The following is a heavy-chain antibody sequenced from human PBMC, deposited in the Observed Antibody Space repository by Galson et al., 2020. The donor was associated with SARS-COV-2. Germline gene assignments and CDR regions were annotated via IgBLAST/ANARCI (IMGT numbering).Heavy chain of an antibody. Sequence: SETLFLTCTVSGGSISSSSYYWGWIRQPPGKGLEWIGSIYYSGSTYYNPSLKSRVTISVDTSKNQFSLKLSSVTAADTAVYYCARRYFRITIFGVVIRYFDYWGQGTLVTVSS. CDR1: GGSISSSSYY. CDR2: IYYSGST. J-gene: IGHJ4*02. D-gene: IGHD3-3*01. CDR3: ARRYFRITIFGVVIRYFDY. V-gene: IGHV4-39*01.